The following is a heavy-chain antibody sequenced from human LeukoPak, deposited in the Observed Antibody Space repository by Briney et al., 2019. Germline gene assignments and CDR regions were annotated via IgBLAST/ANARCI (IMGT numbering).Heavy chain of an antibody. V-gene: IGHV1-69*13. D-gene: IGHD3-22*01. CDR3: ARDGIGAYFESSAYYHYNTFDY. J-gene: IGHJ4*02. CDR2: IIPIFGTA. CDR1: GGTFSSYA. Sequence: GASVKVSCKASGGTFSSYAISWVRQAPGQGLEWMGGIIPIFGTANYAQKFQGRVTITADESTGTAYMELSSLRSEDTAVYYCARDGIGAYFESSAYYHYNTFDYWGQGTLVTVSS.